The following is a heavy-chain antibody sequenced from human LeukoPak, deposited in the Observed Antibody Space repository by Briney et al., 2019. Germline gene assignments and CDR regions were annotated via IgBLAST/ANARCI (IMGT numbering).Heavy chain of an antibody. CDR3: ARSRSSSWYWFDP. Sequence: SETLSLTCTVPGGPLSNYYWSWIRQPPGKGLEWIGYFYYSGSTNYNPSLKSRVTISLDTSKNQFSLKLSSETAADTAVYYCARSRSSSWYWFDPWGQGTLVTVSS. D-gene: IGHD6-13*01. V-gene: IGHV4-59*08. CDR2: FYYSGST. J-gene: IGHJ5*02. CDR1: GGPLSNYY.